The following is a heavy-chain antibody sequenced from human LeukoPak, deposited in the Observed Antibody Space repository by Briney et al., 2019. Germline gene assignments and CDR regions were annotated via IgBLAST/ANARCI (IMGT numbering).Heavy chain of an antibody. J-gene: IGHJ4*02. D-gene: IGHD4-17*01. V-gene: IGHV4-39*07. Sequence: SETLSLTCTVSGGSISSSSYYWGWIRQPPGKGLEWIGSIYYSGSTYYNPSLKSRVTISVDTSKNQFSLKLSSVTAADTAVYYCARSTMTTVTVWSQGTLVTVSS. CDR2: IYYSGST. CDR1: GGSISSSSYY. CDR3: ARSTMTTVTV.